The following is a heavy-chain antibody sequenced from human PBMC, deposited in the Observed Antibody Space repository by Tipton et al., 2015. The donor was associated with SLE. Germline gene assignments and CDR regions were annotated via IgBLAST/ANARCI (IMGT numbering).Heavy chain of an antibody. V-gene: IGHV3-30-3*01. CDR3: ARDYDDYVWGSYLNYYGMDV. CDR1: GFTFSSYA. Sequence: SLRLSCAASGFTFSSYAMHWVRQAPGKGLEWVAVISYDGSNKYYADSVKGRFTISRDNSKNTLYLQMNSLRAEDTAVYYCARDYDDYVWGSYLNYYGMDVWGQGTTVTVSS. D-gene: IGHD3-16*02. CDR2: ISYDGSNK. J-gene: IGHJ6*02.